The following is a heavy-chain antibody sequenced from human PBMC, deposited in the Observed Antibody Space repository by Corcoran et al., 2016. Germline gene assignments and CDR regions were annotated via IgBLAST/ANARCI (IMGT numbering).Heavy chain of an antibody. J-gene: IGHJ6*02. D-gene: IGHD3-10*01. V-gene: IGHV1-18*01. CDR2: ISAYNGNT. CDR3: ARWYYDGSLEYYYGMDV. Sequence: QVQLVQSGAGVKKPGASVKVSCKASGYTFTSYGISWVRQAPGQGLEWMGWISAYNGNTNYAPKLQGRVTMTTDTSTSTAYMELRSLRSDDTAVYYCARWYYDGSLEYYYGMDVWGQGTTVTVSS. CDR1: GYTFTSYG.